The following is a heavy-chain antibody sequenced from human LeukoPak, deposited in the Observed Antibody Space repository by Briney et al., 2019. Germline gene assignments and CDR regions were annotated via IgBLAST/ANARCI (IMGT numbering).Heavy chain of an antibody. CDR1: GGSFSGYY. V-gene: IGHV4-34*01. CDR2: INHSGST. CDR3: ARGRVYYGSRAFDY. J-gene: IGHJ4*02. D-gene: IGHD3-10*01. Sequence: PSETLSLTCAVYGGSFSGYYWSWIRQPPGKGLEWIGEINHSGSTNYNPSLKSRVTISVDTSKNQFSLKLSSVTAADTAVYYCARGRVYYGSRAFDYWGQGTLVTVSS.